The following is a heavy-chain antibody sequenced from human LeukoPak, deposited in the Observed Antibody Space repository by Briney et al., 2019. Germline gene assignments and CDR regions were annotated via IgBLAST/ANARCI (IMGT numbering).Heavy chain of an antibody. D-gene: IGHD6-6*01. CDR1: GYSFPNYW. CDR3: ARQYINSSPFDY. CDR2: IYPGDSDT. Sequence: GESLNISCKGSGYSFPNYWIAWVRQMPGKGLEWMGIIYPGDSDTRYSPSFQGQVTFSADKSITTAYLQWSRLQASDTAMYYCARQYINSSPFDYWGQGTLVTVSS. V-gene: IGHV5-51*01. J-gene: IGHJ4*02.